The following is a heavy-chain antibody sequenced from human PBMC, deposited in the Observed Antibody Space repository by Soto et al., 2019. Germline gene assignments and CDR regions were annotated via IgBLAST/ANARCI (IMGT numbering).Heavy chain of an antibody. V-gene: IGHV3-11*05. CDR2: ISSSTSHT. J-gene: IGHJ4*02. D-gene: IGHD6-13*01. CDR3: ARGRGAAADYFDF. CDR1: GFTFSDYY. Sequence: GGSLRLSCAVSGFTFSDYYMTWIRQAPGKGLEWVSYISSSTSHTNYADSEKGRFTISRDNAKNSLFLQMNSLRSEDTAVYYCARGRGAAADYFDFWGQGTLVTVSS.